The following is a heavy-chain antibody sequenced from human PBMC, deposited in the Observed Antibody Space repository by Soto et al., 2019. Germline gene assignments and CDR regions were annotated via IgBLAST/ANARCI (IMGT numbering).Heavy chain of an antibody. CDR2: MSYDGTKQ. CDR1: VFTFSSYS. D-gene: IGHD6-13*01. Sequence: GGSLRLSCAASVFTFSSYSMTLVRQAPGKGLECVAAMSYDGTKQYYVDSVKGRFTISRDNSRNTLFLQLNSLRDEDTAVDYCAKEYGSTWIDHWGQGTTVTVSS. V-gene: IGHV3-30*18. J-gene: IGHJ4*02. CDR3: AKEYGSTWIDH.